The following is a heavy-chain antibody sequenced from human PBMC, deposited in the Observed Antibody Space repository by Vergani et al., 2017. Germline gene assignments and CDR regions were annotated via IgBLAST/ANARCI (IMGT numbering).Heavy chain of an antibody. Sequence: QVQLVQSGAEVKKPGASVKVSCKASGYTFTSYGISWVRQAPGQGLEWMGWISAYNGNTGYAQKFQGRVTMTRNTSISTAYMELSSLRSEDTAVYYCAKTAPQYGDYVDYYYYYGMDVWGQGTTVTVSS. CDR2: ISAYNGNT. V-gene: IGHV1-18*01. D-gene: IGHD4-17*01. CDR3: AKTAPQYGDYVDYYYYYGMDV. CDR1: GYTFTSYG. J-gene: IGHJ6*02.